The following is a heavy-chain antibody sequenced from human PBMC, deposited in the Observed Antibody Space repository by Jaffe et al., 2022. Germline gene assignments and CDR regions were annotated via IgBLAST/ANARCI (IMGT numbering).Heavy chain of an antibody. CDR1: GGTFSSYT. CDR3: ARDSFRYGVVPAAMLTYFDY. J-gene: IGHJ4*02. Sequence: QVQLVQSGAEVKKPGSSVKVSCKASGGTFSSYTISWVRQAPGQGLEWMGRIIPILGIANYAQKFQGRVTITADKSTSTAYMELSSLRSEDTAVYYCARDSFRYGVVPAAMLTYFDYWGQGTLVTVSS. D-gene: IGHD2-2*01. CDR2: IIPILGIA. V-gene: IGHV1-69*08.